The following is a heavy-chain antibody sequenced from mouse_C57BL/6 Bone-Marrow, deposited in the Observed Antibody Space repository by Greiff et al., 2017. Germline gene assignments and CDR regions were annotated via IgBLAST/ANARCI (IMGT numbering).Heavy chain of an antibody. Sequence: QVQLQQPGAELVKPGASVKMSCKASGYTFTSYWITWVKQRPGQGLEWIGDIYPGSGSTNYNEKFKSKATLTVDTSSSTAYMQLSSLRSEDSAVYYCARDYYGSSAWFAYRGHESLGTVS. D-gene: IGHD1-1*01. V-gene: IGHV1-55*01. CDR1: GYTFTSYW. CDR3: ARDYYGSSAWFAY. J-gene: IGHJ3*01. CDR2: IYPGSGST.